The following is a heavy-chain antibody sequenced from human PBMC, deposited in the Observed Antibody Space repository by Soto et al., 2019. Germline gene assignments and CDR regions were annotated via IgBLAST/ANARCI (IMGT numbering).Heavy chain of an antibody. CDR2: IYYSGST. J-gene: IGHJ3*02. CDR1: GGSISSSSYY. CDR3: ARHKGSSDAFDI. Sequence: NPSETLSLTCTVSGGSISSSSYYWGWIRQPPGKGLEWIGSIYYSGSTYYNPSLKSRVTISVDTSKNQFSLKLSSVTAADTAVYYCARHKGSSDAFDIWGQGTMVTVSS. V-gene: IGHV4-39*01. D-gene: IGHD6-6*01.